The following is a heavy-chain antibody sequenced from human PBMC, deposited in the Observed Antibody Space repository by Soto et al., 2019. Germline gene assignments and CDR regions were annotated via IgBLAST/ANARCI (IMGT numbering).Heavy chain of an antibody. CDR1: GFTFSSYW. D-gene: IGHD2-15*01. V-gene: IGHV3-74*01. Sequence: EVQLVESGGGLVQPGGSLRLSCAASGFTFSSYWMHWVRQAPGKGPVWVSRINSDGSTTSYADSVKGRFTISRDNAKNTLDLQMNSLRVEDTAVYYCARDLTGSGTYWGQGTLVTVSS. CDR3: ARDLTGSGTY. J-gene: IGHJ4*02. CDR2: INSDGSTT.